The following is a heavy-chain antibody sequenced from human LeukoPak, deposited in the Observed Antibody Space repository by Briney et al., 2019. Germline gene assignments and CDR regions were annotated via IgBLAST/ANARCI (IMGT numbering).Heavy chain of an antibody. CDR1: GFTFSTYE. D-gene: IGHD6-19*01. CDR2: ISSDGSST. CDR3: AREFSSGWTHFDY. J-gene: IGHJ4*02. Sequence: TGGSLRLSCAASGFTFSTYEMNWVRQAPGKGLVWVSRISSDGSSTTYADSVKGRFTISRENAKNTLFLQVNSLRAEDTAVYYCAREFSSGWTHFDYWGQGTLVTVSS. V-gene: IGHV3-74*01.